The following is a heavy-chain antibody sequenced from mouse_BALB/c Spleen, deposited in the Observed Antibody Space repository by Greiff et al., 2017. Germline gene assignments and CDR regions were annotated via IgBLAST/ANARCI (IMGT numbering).Heavy chain of an antibody. J-gene: IGHJ2*01. V-gene: IGHV7-3*02. CDR2: IRNKANGYTT. D-gene: IGHD1-1*01. Sequence: EVKLVESGGGLVQPGGSVRLSCATSGFTFTDYYMSWVRQPPGKALEWLGFIRNKANGYTTEYSASVKGRFTISRDNSQSILYLQMNTLRAEDSATYYCARDNYWDYFDYWGQGTTLTVSS. CDR3: ARDNYWDYFDY. CDR1: GFTFTDYY.